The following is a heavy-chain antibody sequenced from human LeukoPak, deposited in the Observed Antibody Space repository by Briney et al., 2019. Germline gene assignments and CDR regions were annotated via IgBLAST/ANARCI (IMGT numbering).Heavy chain of an antibody. CDR2: INHSGST. J-gene: IGHJ4*02. Sequence: SETLSLTCAVYGGSFSGYYWSWIRQPPGKGLEWIGEINHSGSTNYNPSLKSRVTIPVDTSKNQFSLKLSSVTAADTAVYYCARVGYSYGLPDYWGQGTLVTVSS. V-gene: IGHV4-34*01. CDR3: ARVGYSYGLPDY. D-gene: IGHD5-18*01. CDR1: GGSFSGYY.